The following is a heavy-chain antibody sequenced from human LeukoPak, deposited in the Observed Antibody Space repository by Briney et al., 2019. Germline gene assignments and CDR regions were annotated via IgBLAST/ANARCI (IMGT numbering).Heavy chain of an antibody. J-gene: IGHJ4*02. V-gene: IGHV3-74*01. Sequence: GGSLRLSCAASGFTFSSYWMHWVRQAPGKGLVWVSRINTDGSSTSYADSVKGRFTISRDNAKNTLYLQMNSLRAEDTAVYYCARDSSGWLGPDYWGQGTLVTVSS. CDR1: GFTFSSYW. CDR3: ARDSSGWLGPDY. CDR2: INTDGSST. D-gene: IGHD6-19*01.